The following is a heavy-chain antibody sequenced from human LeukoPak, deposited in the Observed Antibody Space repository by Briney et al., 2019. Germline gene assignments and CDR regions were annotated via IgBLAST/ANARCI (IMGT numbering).Heavy chain of an antibody. CDR2: INPNNGAT. CDR1: GYTFTDYY. J-gene: IGHJ4*02. CDR3: ARDPQSSGSADFDY. D-gene: IGHD1-26*01. V-gene: IGHV1-2*02. Sequence: ASVKVSCKSSGYTFTDYYMHWVRQAPGQGLEWMGWINPNNGATNYAQKFQGRVTITRDKAISTVYMELSRLRSDDTTVYYCARDPQSSGSADFDYWGQGTLVTVSS.